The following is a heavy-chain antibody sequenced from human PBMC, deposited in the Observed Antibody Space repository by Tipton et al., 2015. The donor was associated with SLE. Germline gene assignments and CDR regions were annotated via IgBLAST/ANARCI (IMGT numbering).Heavy chain of an antibody. CDR3: AKYLGSDGNDAFDI. CDR2: INWNGGST. J-gene: IGHJ3*02. D-gene: IGHD1-26*01. V-gene: IGHV3-20*04. CDR1: GFTFDDYG. Sequence: SLRLSCAASGFTFDDYGMSWVRQAPGKGLEWVSGINWNGGSTGYADSVKGRFTISRDNSKNTLYLQMNSLRAEDTAVYYCAKYLGSDGNDAFDIWGQGTMVTVSS.